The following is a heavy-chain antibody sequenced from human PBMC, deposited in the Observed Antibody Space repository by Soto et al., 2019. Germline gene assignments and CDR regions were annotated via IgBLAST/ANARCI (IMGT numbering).Heavy chain of an antibody. V-gene: IGHV3-49*04. CDR2: IRGKAYGGTT. CDR3: TRDGGGWEINPYFEY. J-gene: IGHJ4*02. D-gene: IGHD1-26*01. Sequence: SLRLSCTSSVFSFGAYAMSWVRQSPGKWLEWVGFIRGKAYGGTTEYAASVKGRFTISRDDSKSIAYLQMNSLKTEDTAVYYCTRDGGGWEINPYFEYWGQGALVIVS. CDR1: VFSFGAYA.